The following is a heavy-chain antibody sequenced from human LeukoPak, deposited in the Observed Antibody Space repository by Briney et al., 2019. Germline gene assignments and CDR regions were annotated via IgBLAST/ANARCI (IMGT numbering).Heavy chain of an antibody. V-gene: IGHV3-11*01. J-gene: IGHJ2*01. Sequence: GGSLRLSCEASGFTFSDYYMSWIRQAPGKGLEWVSYIGSSGSTIYYADSVKGRFTISRDNAKNSLYLQMNSLRAEDTAVYYCARVEGITMIVVVPRKPWYFDLWGRGTLVTVSS. CDR3: ARVEGITMIVVVPRKPWYFDL. D-gene: IGHD3-22*01. CDR1: GFTFSDYY. CDR2: IGSSGSTI.